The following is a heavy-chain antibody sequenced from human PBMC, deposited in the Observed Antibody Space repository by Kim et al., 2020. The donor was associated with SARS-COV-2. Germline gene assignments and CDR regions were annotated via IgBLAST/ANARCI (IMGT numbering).Heavy chain of an antibody. CDR3: ARITVTTFSSSYDY. Sequence: NPALKSRVTISVDTSKNQCSLKLSSVTAADTAVYYCARITVTTFSSSYDYLGQGTLVTGSS. D-gene: IGHD4-4*01. J-gene: IGHJ4*02. V-gene: IGHV4-59*01.